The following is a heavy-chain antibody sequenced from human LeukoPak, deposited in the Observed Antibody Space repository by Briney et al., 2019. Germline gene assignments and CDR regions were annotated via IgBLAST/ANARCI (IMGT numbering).Heavy chain of an antibody. J-gene: IGHJ5*02. CDR1: GYTFTGSY. D-gene: IGHD3-3*01. Sequence: ASVKVSCKASGYTFTGSYMHWVRQAPGQGLEWMGWINPNTGGTNYAQQFQGRVTMTRDTSISTAYMELSRLRSDDTAVYYCARSHGGITIRNWFDPWGQGTLVTVSS. V-gene: IGHV1-2*02. CDR3: ARSHGGITIRNWFDP. CDR2: INPNTGGT.